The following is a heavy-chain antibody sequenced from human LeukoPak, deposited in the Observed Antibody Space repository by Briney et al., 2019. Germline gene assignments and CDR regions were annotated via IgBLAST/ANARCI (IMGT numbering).Heavy chain of an antibody. D-gene: IGHD3-10*01. V-gene: IGHV3-30*02. J-gene: IGHJ4*02. CDR1: GFTFSSCG. CDR2: IRYDGSNK. CDR3: AKEESPLRY. Sequence: GGSLRLSCAASGFTFSSCGMHWVRQAPGKGLEWVAFIRYDGSNKYYADSVKGRFTISRDNSKNTLYLQMNSLRAEDTAVYYCAKEESPLRYWGQGTLVTVSS.